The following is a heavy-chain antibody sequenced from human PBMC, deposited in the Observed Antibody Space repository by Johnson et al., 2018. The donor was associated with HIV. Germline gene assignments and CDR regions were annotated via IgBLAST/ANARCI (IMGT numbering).Heavy chain of an antibody. CDR2: INWNGGNS. V-gene: IGHV3-20*04. Sequence: VQLVESGGGVVRPGGSLRLSCAVSGFTFDEYGMSWVRQPPGQGLEWVSGINWNGGNSNYADSVKGRFTISRDNSRNTLYLQMNSLRAEDTAVYYCARDRSMIVVVEAFDIWGQGTMVTVSS. CDR3: ARDRSMIVVVEAFDI. D-gene: IGHD3-22*01. J-gene: IGHJ3*02. CDR1: GFTFDEYG.